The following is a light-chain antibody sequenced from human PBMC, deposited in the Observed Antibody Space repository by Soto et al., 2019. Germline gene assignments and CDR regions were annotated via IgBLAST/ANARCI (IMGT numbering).Light chain of an antibody. V-gene: IGLV2-14*01. J-gene: IGLJ1*01. CDR1: SSDVGGYKY. Sequence: QSALTQPASVSGSPGQSITISCTGTSSDVGGYKYVSWYQQHPGKAPKLMMYDVSNRPSGVSDRFSGSKSGNTASLTISGLQSEDEADYYCDSYTSSSSYVFGTGTKLTVL. CDR3: DSYTSSSSYV. CDR2: DVS.